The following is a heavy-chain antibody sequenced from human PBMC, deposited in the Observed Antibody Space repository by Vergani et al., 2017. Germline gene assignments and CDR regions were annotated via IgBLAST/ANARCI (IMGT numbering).Heavy chain of an antibody. CDR2: ISSNGGST. Sequence: EVQLVESGGGLVQPGGSLRLSCSASGFTFSSYAMHWVRQAPGKGLEYVSAISSNGGSTYYADSVKGRFTISRDNSKNTLYLQMSSLRAEATAVYYCVKDLGIAAAGTTDYGGQGTLVTVSS. J-gene: IGHJ4*02. D-gene: IGHD6-13*01. CDR3: VKDLGIAAAGTTDY. V-gene: IGHV3-64D*06. CDR1: GFTFSSYA.